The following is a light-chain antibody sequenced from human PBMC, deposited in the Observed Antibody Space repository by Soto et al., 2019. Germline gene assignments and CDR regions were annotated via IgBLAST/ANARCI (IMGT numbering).Light chain of an antibody. CDR2: DTS. CDR1: QRVSGGF. CDR3: QQYGSPAS. J-gene: IGKJ1*01. Sequence: ASQRVSGGFLAWYKQKPGLAPRLILYDTSFRATGIPDRFSVSGSGTDFTLPISRLDPEDFAVYYCQQYGSPASFGQVTKVDIK. V-gene: IGKV3D-20*01.